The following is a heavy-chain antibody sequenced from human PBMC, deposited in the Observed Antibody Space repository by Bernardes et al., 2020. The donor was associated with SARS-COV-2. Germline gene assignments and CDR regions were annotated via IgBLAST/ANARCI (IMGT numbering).Heavy chain of an antibody. CDR1: GYTFTSYG. D-gene: IGHD3-3*01. CDR3: ARGYYDFWSPPWDY. J-gene: IGHJ4*02. CDR2: ISAYNGNT. Sequence: ASLKVSCKASGYTFTSYGISWVRQAPGQGLEWMGWISAYNGNTNYAQKLQGRVTMTTDTSTSTAYMELRSLRSDDTAVYYCARGYYDFWSPPWDYWGQGTLVTVSS. V-gene: IGHV1-18*01.